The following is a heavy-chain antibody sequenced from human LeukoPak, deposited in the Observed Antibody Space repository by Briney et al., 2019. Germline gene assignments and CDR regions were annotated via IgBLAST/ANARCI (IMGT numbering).Heavy chain of an antibody. CDR3: ARHRYYDFWSGYSSVHPYYFDY. CDR2: IYYSGST. CDR1: GGSISSSSYY. J-gene: IGHJ4*02. D-gene: IGHD3-3*01. V-gene: IGHV4-39*01. Sequence: PSETLSLTCTLSGGSISSSSYYWGWIRQPPGKGLEWIGSIYYSGSTYYNPSLKSRVTISVDTSKNRFSLKLSSVTAADTAVYYCARHRYYDFWSGYSSVHPYYFDYWGQGTLVTVSS.